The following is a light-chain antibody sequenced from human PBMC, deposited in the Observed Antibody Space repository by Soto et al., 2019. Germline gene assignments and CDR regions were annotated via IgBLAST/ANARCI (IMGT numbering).Light chain of an antibody. CDR1: QFVSSTY. CDR3: QQYGISPFT. CDR2: GAS. V-gene: IGKV3-20*01. J-gene: IGKJ4*01. Sequence: EGVWIQSPGTLSLSQGARVTLSCRASQFVSSTYLAWYQQRPGQAPRLLIYGASSRATGIPDRFSGGGSETDFTLTISRLESEDSAVYYCQQYGISPFTFGGGTKVDIK.